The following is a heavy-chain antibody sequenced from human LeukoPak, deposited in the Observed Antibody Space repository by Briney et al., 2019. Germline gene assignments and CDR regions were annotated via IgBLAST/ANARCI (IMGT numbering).Heavy chain of an antibody. CDR1: GGSISSSSYY. D-gene: IGHD1-20*01. CDR2: IYYSGST. CDR3: ARRRVYRYNWNDQGFDYMDV. V-gene: IGHV4-39*01. J-gene: IGHJ6*03. Sequence: SETLSLTCTVSGGSISSSSYYWGWIRQPPGKGLEWIGSIYYSGSTYYNPSLKSRVTISVDTSKNQFSLKLSSVTAADTAVYYCARRRVYRYNWNDQGFDYMDVWGKGTTVTISS.